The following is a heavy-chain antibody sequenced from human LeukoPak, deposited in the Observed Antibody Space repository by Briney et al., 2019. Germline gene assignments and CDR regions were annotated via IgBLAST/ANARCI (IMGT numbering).Heavy chain of an antibody. CDR2: LDPEDGET. D-gene: IGHD3-10*01. V-gene: IGHV1-24*01. CDR3: ATPMVRGVTPTSFDY. Sequence: ASVKVSCKVSGYTLTELSMHWVRQAPGKGLEWMGGLDPEDGETIYAQKFQGRVTMTEDTSTDTAYMELSSLRSEDTAVYYCATPMVRGVTPTSFDYWGQGTLVTVSS. J-gene: IGHJ4*02. CDR1: GYTLTELS.